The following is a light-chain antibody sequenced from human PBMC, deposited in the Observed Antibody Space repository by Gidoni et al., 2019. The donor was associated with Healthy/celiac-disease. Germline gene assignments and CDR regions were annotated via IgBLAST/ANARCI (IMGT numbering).Light chain of an antibody. J-gene: IGLJ2*01. CDR3: QAWDSSTYVV. CDR2: HDS. Sequence: SYELTQPPAVYVSPGQTASITCSGDKLGDKYACWYQQKPGQSPVLVIYHDSKRPSGIPERFSGSNSGNTGTLTISVTQAMDEADYYCQAWDSSTYVVFGGGTKLTVL. V-gene: IGLV3-1*01. CDR1: KLGDKY.